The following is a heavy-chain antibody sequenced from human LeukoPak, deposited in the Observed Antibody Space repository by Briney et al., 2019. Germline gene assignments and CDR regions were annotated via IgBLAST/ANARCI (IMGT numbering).Heavy chain of an antibody. CDR1: GGSFSGYY. D-gene: IGHD6-19*01. J-gene: IGHJ6*04. Sequence: SETLSLTCAVYGGSFSGYYWSWIRQPPGKGLEWIGEINHSGSTNYNPSLKSRVTISVDTSKNQFSLKLSSVTAADTAVCYCARGWIFAVAAFYYYYGMDVWGKGTTVTVSS. CDR3: ARGWIFAVAAFYYYYGMDV. V-gene: IGHV4-34*01. CDR2: INHSGST.